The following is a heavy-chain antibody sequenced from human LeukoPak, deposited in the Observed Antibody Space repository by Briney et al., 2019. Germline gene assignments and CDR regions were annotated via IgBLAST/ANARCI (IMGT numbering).Heavy chain of an antibody. Sequence: GGSLRLSCAASGFTFNNYWMNWVRQAPGKGLEWVANIKQDGSEKYYVDSVKGRCTISRDNAKNSLYLQMSSLRVEDTAVYYCAGAMYSGSFDPWGQGTLVTVSS. CDR2: IKQDGSEK. CDR3: AGAMYSGSFDP. CDR1: GFTFNNYW. D-gene: IGHD1-26*01. J-gene: IGHJ5*02. V-gene: IGHV3-7*02.